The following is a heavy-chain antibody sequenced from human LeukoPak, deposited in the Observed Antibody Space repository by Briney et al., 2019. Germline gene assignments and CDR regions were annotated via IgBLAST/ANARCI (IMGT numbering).Heavy chain of an antibody. J-gene: IGHJ4*02. Sequence: SETLSLTCTVSGGSISSDYYWGWIRQPPGKGLEWIGSLFHSGTIYYTPSLKSRVTTSVDTSNNRFSLKLMSVTAADTAVYYCARATRPRGDFDYWGQGTLVTVSS. CDR1: GGSISSDYY. V-gene: IGHV4-38-2*02. CDR3: ARATRPRGDFDY. D-gene: IGHD6-6*01. CDR2: LFHSGTI.